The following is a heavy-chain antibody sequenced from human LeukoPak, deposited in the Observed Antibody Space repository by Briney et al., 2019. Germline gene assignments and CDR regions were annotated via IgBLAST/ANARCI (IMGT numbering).Heavy chain of an antibody. CDR2: IYSGGST. D-gene: IGHD1-26*01. V-gene: IGHV3-53*04. J-gene: IGHJ4*02. CDR1: GFTVSSNY. CDR3: ARDAPGYSGSYDF. Sequence: GGSLRLSCAASGFTVSSNYMGWVRQAPGKALEWVSVIYSGGSTYYADSVKGRFTISRHNSKNTLYLQMNSLRAEDTAVYYCARDAPGYSGSYDFGGQGTLVTVSS.